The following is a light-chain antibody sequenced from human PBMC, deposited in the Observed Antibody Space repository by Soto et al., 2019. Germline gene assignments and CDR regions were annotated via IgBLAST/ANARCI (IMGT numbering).Light chain of an antibody. CDR1: QGIGDT. CDR3: QPYNNWPLT. J-gene: IGKJ4*01. Sequence: EVGRRQSPATLSFSPGEGATRTCRASQGIGDTLAWYQHNPGQPPRLLIYDTSTRATGVPTRFSGSRSGAEFTLTINSLQSEDFAVYYCQPYNNWPLTLCGGTKVDIK. V-gene: IGKV3-15*01. CDR2: DTS.